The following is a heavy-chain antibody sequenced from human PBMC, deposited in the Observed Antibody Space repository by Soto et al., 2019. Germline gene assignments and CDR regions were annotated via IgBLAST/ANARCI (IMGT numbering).Heavy chain of an antibody. Sequence: SLRCAVSGGSVKSGGFVWPWILKNKKKGMERIGAISHIGITYYNPSLKSRVTISVDTSKNQFSLKLSSVTAADTAVYFCLITTIFGVGIISHDYGLDVWGQGTTATVSS. CDR2: ISHIGIT. CDR3: LITTIFGVGIISHDYGLDV. V-gene: IGHV4-39*01. D-gene: IGHD3-3*01. CDR1: GGSVKSGGFV. J-gene: IGHJ6*02.